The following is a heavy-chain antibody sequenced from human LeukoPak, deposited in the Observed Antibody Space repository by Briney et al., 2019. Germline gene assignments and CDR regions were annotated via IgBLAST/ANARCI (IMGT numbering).Heavy chain of an antibody. J-gene: IGHJ4*02. V-gene: IGHV3-53*01. CDR2: IYSGGST. D-gene: IGHD1-14*01. CDR1: GFTVSSNY. Sequence: GGSLRLSCAASGFTVSSNYMSWVRQAPGKGLEWVSVIYSGGSTYYADSVKGRFTISRDNSKNTLYLQMNSLRAEDTAVYYCARAHTNRDPLDYWGQGTLVTVSS. CDR3: ARAHTNRDPLDY.